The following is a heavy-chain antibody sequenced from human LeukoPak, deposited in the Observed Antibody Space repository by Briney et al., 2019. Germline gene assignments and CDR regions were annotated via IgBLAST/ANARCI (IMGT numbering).Heavy chain of an antibody. D-gene: IGHD3-22*01. CDR3: ARKSASSGYYQFDY. J-gene: IGHJ4*02. CDR2: IYYSGST. Sequence: SGTLSLTCTVSGGSISSYYWSWIRQPPGKGLEWIGYIYYSGSTNYNPSLKSRVTISVDTSKNQFSLKLSSVTAADTAVYYRARKSASSGYYQFDYWGQGTLVTVSS. V-gene: IGHV4-59*01. CDR1: GGSISSYY.